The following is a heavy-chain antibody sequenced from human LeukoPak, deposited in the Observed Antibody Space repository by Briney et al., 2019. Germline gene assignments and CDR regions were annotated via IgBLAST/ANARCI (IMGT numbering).Heavy chain of an antibody. J-gene: IGHJ4*02. Sequence: SETLSLTCAVSGGSISSYYWSWIRQPPGKGLEWIGYIYYSGSTNYNPSLKSRLTISVDTSKNQFSLKLSSVTAADTAVYYCARGSGWYYYWGQGTLLTVSS. CDR3: ARGSGWYYY. CDR2: IYYSGST. CDR1: GGSISSYY. V-gene: IGHV4-59*01. D-gene: IGHD6-19*01.